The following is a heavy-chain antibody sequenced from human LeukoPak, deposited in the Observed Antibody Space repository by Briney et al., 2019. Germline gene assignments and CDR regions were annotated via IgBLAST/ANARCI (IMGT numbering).Heavy chain of an antibody. CDR3: ARALTSIAVAGTNDY. D-gene: IGHD6-19*01. CDR1: GYTFTSYG. Sequence: ASVKVSCKASGYTFTSYGISWVRQAPGQGLEWMGWISAYNGNTNYAQTLQGRVTMTTDTSTSTAYMELGSLRSDDTAVYYCARALTSIAVAGTNDYWGQGTLVAVSS. V-gene: IGHV1-18*01. CDR2: ISAYNGNT. J-gene: IGHJ4*02.